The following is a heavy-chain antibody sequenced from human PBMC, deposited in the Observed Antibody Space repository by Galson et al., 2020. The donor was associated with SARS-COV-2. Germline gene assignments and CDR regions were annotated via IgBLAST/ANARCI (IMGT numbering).Heavy chain of an antibody. Sequence: SETLSLTCTVSGYSINSGYFWAWIRQPPGKGLEWMGSIHDSGSAYYNPALKSRVTISLDTSKNQFSLKLSSATAADTAVYYCARGRGSPAYYFDYWGQGTLVTVSS. CDR3: ARGRGSPAYYFDY. CDR1: GYSINSGYF. V-gene: IGHV4-38-2*02. CDR2: IHDSGSA. D-gene: IGHD1-26*01. J-gene: IGHJ4*02.